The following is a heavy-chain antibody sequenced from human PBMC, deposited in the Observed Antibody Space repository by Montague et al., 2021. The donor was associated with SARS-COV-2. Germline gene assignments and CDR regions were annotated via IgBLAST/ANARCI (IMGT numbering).Heavy chain of an antibody. CDR2: ISDSGST. CDR3: ARHYSATLPAVY. Sequence: SETLSLTCTVSGSSISSFYWSWFRQPPGKGLEWIGYISDSGSTSYNPSLTSRVTMSVDTSKNQFSLKVNSVTAADTAVYYCARHYSATLPAVYWGQGTLVTVSS. D-gene: IGHD2-15*01. CDR1: GSSISSFY. J-gene: IGHJ4*01. V-gene: IGHV4-59*08.